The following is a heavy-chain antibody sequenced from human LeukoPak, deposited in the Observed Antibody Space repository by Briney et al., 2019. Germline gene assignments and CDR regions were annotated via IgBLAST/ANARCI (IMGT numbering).Heavy chain of an antibody. V-gene: IGHV3-66*04. D-gene: IGHD3-22*01. CDR3: ARHSSGYLSYFDY. Sequence: PGGSLRLSCATSGFTVSSNYMSWVRQAPGKGLEWVSVIYSGGSTYYADSVKGRFTISRDNSKNTLYLQMNSLRAEDTAVYYCARHSSGYLSYFDYWGQGTLVTVSS. CDR1: GFTVSSNY. J-gene: IGHJ4*02. CDR2: IYSGGST.